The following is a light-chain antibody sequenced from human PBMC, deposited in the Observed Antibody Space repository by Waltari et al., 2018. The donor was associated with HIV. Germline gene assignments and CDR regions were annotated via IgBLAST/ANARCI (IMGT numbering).Light chain of an antibody. V-gene: IGLV1-36*01. CDR1: SSNIGTNA. J-gene: IGLJ1*01. CDR3: AAWDDSLNDYV. CDR2: YNA. Sequence: QSVLTQPPSVSDAPRQRVTISCSGSSSNIGTNAVTWYQQLPGKASKLFSYYNALLLPGVSDRFSGSKSGTSASLAISGLQSEDEADYFCAAWDDSLNDYVFGTVTKVTVL.